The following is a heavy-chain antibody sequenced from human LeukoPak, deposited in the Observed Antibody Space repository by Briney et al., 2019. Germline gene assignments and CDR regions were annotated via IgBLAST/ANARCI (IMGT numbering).Heavy chain of an antibody. V-gene: IGHV3-21*01. J-gene: IGHJ3*02. CDR1: GFPLSAYS. Sequence: GGSLRLSCAASGFPLSAYSMNWVRQAPGKGLEWVSSISSTSAHIFYADSVKGRFSISRDNAKNSLYLQMNSLRVEDTAVYYCTSRYCTSTNCYSFDIWGQGTMVTVSS. CDR2: ISSTSAHI. D-gene: IGHD2-2*01. CDR3: TSRYCTSTNCYSFDI.